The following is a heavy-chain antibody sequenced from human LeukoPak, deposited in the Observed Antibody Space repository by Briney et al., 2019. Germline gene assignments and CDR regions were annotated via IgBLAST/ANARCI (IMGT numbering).Heavy chain of an antibody. CDR2: INPNGGGT. CDR3: ARNGGYCSGGSCYSALDY. Sequence: GASVKVSCKAFGYTFTGYYMHWVRQAPGQGLEWMGWINPNGGGTNYAQKFQGRVTMTRDTSISTAYMELSRLRSADTAVYYCARNGGYCSGGSCYSALDYWGQGTLVTVSS. V-gene: IGHV1-2*02. J-gene: IGHJ4*02. CDR1: GYTFTGYY. D-gene: IGHD2-15*01.